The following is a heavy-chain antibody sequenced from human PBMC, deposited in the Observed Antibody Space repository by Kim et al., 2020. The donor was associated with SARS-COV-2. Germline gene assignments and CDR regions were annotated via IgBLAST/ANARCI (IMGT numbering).Heavy chain of an antibody. CDR1: GYSFTSYW. CDR2: IDPSDSYT. D-gene: IGHD6-13*01. Sequence: GESLKISCKGSGYSFTSYWISWVRQMPGKGLEWMGRIDPSDSYTNYSPSFQGHVTISADKSISTAYLQWSSLKASDTAMYYCARHLYIAAAGRSGDYYYGMDVWGQGTTVTVSS. CDR3: ARHLYIAAAGRSGDYYYGMDV. V-gene: IGHV5-10-1*01. J-gene: IGHJ6*02.